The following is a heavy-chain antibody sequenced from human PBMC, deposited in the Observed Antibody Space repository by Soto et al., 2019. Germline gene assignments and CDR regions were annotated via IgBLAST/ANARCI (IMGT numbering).Heavy chain of an antibody. CDR2: ISGSGDIT. D-gene: IGHD1-26*01. J-gene: IGHJ4*02. Sequence: EVQLLDSGGGLVQPGGSLRLSCVTSGFTFTTYAMSWVRQAPGKGLEWVSLISGSGDITYYADSVKGRFAISRDNFKNTLYLQTNRLRAEDTAVYYCAKTIWTGSYRFDYWGQGTLVTVSS. V-gene: IGHV3-23*01. CDR3: AKTIWTGSYRFDY. CDR1: GFTFTTYA.